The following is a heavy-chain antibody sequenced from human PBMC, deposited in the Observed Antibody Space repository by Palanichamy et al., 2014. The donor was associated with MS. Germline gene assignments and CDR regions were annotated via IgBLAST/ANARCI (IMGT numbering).Heavy chain of an antibody. CDR1: GLTFSASW. J-gene: IGHJ4*02. CDR3: ARDEKNYGDTPDS. CDR2: INHDGTEK. V-gene: IGHV3-7*01. Sequence: EVQLAESGGGLGPAWWVPSRLSCTASGLTFSASWMTWVRQAPGKGLQWVANINHDGTEKYYADSVRGRFTISRDNAKNSLYLEILYPRVDDTAVYYCARDEKNYGDTPDSWGQGTLVTVSS. D-gene: IGHD4-17*01.